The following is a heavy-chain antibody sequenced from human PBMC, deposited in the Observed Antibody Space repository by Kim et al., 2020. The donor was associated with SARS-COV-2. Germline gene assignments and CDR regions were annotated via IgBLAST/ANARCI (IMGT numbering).Heavy chain of an antibody. Sequence: ADSGKGRFTISRDNAKNTPYLQMNSLRVEDTAVYYCARAGWQMAQFFDFWGHGTLVTVSS. V-gene: IGHV3-74*01. J-gene: IGHJ4*01. CDR3: ARAGWQMAQFFDF. D-gene: IGHD2-15*01.